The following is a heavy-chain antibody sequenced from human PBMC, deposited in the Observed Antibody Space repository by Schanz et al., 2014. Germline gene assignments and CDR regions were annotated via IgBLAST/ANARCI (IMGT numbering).Heavy chain of an antibody. CDR3: ARSGVDV. J-gene: IGHJ6*02. V-gene: IGHV3-11*04. Sequence: QVHLVESGGGLVKPGGSLRLSCAASGFTFSDYYMTWIRQAPGKGLEWVSYINGGGETTYYADSVRGRFTISRDNSKNTLYLQMNRLRTEDTAVYYCARSGVDVWGQGTTVTVSS. CDR1: GFTFSDYY. D-gene: IGHD3-10*01. CDR2: INGGGETT.